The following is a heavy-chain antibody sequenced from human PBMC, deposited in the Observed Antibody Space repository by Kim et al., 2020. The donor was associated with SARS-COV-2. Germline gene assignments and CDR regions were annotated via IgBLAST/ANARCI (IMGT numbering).Heavy chain of an antibody. Sequence: SQTLSLTCAISGDSVSSNSAAWNWIRQSPSRGLEWLGRTYYRSKWYNDYAVSVKSRITINPDTSKNQFSLQLNSVTPEDTAVYYCAREDDSVTPYYYYGMDVWGQGTMVTVSS. CDR3: AREDDSVTPYYYYGMDV. V-gene: IGHV6-1*01. J-gene: IGHJ6*02. D-gene: IGHD1-1*01. CDR2: TYYRSKWYN. CDR1: GDSVSSNSAA.